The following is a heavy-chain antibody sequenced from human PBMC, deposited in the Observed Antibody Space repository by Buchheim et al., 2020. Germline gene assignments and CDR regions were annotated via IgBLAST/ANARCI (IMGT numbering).Heavy chain of an antibody. Sequence: QVQLVESGGGVVQPGRSLRLSCAASGFTFSSYGMHWVRQAPGKGLEWVAVISYDGSNKYYADSVKGRFTISRDNSKNTLYLQMNGLGAEDTAVYYCAKAVGDDDNLVYFNCGGQGTL. CDR2: ISYDGSNK. J-gene: IGHJ4*02. CDR1: GFTFSSYG. V-gene: IGHV3-30*18. CDR3: AKAVGDDDNLVYFNC. D-gene: IGHD5-24*01.